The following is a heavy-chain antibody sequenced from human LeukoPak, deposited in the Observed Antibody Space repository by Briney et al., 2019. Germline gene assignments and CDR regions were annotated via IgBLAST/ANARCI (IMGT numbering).Heavy chain of an antibody. J-gene: IGHJ5*02. CDR1: GFTFSSYG. CDR3: ARDQTCSSSWYWFDP. Sequence: GGSLRLSCAASGFTFSSYGMHWVRQAPGKGLEWVAVIWYDGSNKYYADSVKGRFTISRDNSKNTLYLQMNSLRAEDTAVYYCARDQTCSSSWYWFDPWGQGTLVTVSS. CDR2: IWYDGSNK. V-gene: IGHV3-33*01. D-gene: IGHD6-13*01.